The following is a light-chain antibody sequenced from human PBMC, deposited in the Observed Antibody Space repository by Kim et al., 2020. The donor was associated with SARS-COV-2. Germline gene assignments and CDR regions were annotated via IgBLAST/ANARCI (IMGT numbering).Light chain of an antibody. CDR2: DAS. Sequence: YVSPGERATLSCRASQSVSSNLAWYQQKPGQAPRLLISDASTRVTGIPARFSGSGSGTEFTLTITSLQSEDFAVYYCQQYNNWLYTFGQGTKLEI. CDR1: QSVSSN. J-gene: IGKJ2*01. V-gene: IGKV3-15*01. CDR3: QQYNNWLYT.